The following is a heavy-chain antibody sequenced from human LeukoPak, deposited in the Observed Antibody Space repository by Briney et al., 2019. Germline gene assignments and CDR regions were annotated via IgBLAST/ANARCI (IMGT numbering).Heavy chain of an antibody. CDR1: GFTFGTYW. D-gene: IGHD3-22*01. J-gene: IGHJ4*02. V-gene: IGHV3-74*01. Sequence: PGGSLRLSCAASGFTFGTYWMHWVRQVPGKGLVWVSHINSDGSGTSYADSVKGRFTISRDNAKNTLYLQMNSLRVEDTAVYYCTRPPAYDSRNYYFAYWGQGILVTVSS. CDR2: INSDGSGT. CDR3: TRPPAYDSRNYYFAY.